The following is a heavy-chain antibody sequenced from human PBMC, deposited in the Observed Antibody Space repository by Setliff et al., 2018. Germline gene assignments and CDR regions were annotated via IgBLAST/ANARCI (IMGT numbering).Heavy chain of an antibody. CDR1: GGTFSDYY. V-gene: IGHV4-34*01. J-gene: IGHJ5*02. CDR2: INHSGTT. D-gene: IGHD6-6*01. CDR3: ARGRNVAARLYDT. Sequence: SETLSLTCTAYGGTFSDYYWTWIRQPPGKGQEWIGEINHSGTTNYNPSLKSRVTISVDTSKNQFSLTMTSVTAADAAVYCCARGRNVAARLYDTWGQGSRVTVAS.